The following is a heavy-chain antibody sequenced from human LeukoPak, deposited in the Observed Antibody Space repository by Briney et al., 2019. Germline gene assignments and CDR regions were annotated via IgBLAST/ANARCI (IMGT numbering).Heavy chain of an antibody. CDR2: INSDGSST. V-gene: IGHV3-74*01. Sequence: GGSLRLSCAASGLTVSSYMSWVRQAPGKGLVWVSRINSDGSSTRYADSVKGRFTISRDNAKNTLYLQMNSLRAEDTAVYYCAELTSMVEQYWGQGTLVTVSS. J-gene: IGHJ4*02. CDR3: AELTSMVEQY. D-gene: IGHD3-10*01. CDR1: GLTVSSY.